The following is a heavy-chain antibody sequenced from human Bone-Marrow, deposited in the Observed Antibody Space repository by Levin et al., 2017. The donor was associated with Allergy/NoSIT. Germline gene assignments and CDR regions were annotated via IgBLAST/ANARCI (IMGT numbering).Heavy chain of an antibody. CDR3: ARLGWGGSISSGDWGFDY. D-gene: IGHD3-3*01. V-gene: IGHV3-7*03. Sequence: PGGSLRLSCAASGFSFITYWMGWVRQAPGKGLEWVANVKQDETEKYYLDSVKGRFTISRDNAKNSLYLQMNSLRVEDTAVYYCARLGWGGSISSGDWGFDYWGQGTLVTVSS. CDR2: VKQDETEK. CDR1: GFSFITYW. J-gene: IGHJ4*02.